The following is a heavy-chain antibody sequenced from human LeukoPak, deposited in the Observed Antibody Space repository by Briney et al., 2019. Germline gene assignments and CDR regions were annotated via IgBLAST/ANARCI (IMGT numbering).Heavy chain of an antibody. V-gene: IGHV4-4*07. Sequence: SETLSLTCTVSGGSMSNYYWHWIRQPAGMGLEWIGRIHTSGSTNYNSSLKSRVIISVDTSKNQFSLKLSSVTAADTAVYYCARDCSSAGCYSPSLDVWGQGTTVTVSS. D-gene: IGHD2-2*01. J-gene: IGHJ6*02. CDR2: IHTSGST. CDR3: ARDCSSAGCYSPSLDV. CDR1: GGSMSNYY.